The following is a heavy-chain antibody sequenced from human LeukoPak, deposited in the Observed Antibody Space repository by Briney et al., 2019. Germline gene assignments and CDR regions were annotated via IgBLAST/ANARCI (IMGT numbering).Heavy chain of an antibody. D-gene: IGHD6-13*01. CDR3: ARDLDSSSWYSGAFDI. J-gene: IGHJ3*02. V-gene: IGHV3-30-3*01. CDR1: GFTFSSYA. CDR2: ISYDGSNK. Sequence: GRSLRLSCAASGFTFSSYAMHWVRQAPGKGLEWVAVISYDGSNKYYADSVKGRFTISRDNSKNTLYLQMNSLRAEDTAVYYCARDLDSSSWYSGAFDIWGQGTVVTVSS.